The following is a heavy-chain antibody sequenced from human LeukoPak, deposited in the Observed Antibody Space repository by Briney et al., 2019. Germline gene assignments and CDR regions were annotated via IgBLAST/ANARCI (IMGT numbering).Heavy chain of an antibody. J-gene: IGHJ1*01. V-gene: IGHV3-74*01. CDR1: GFTFSSYW. Sequence: PGGSLRLSCAASGFTFSSYWMHWVRQAPGKGLVWVSRINTDGSSTSYADSVKGRFTISRDNAKNTLYLQMNSLRAEDTAVYYCASTYYYDSSGYTQYFQHWGQGTLVTVSS. D-gene: IGHD3-22*01. CDR2: INTDGSST. CDR3: ASTYYYDSSGYTQYFQH.